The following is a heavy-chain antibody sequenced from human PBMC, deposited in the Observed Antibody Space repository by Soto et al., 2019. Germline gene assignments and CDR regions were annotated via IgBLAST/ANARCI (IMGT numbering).Heavy chain of an antibody. Sequence: QVQLVQSGAEVKKPGASVKVSCKASGYTFTGYYMHWVRQAPGQGLEWMGWINPNSGGTNYAQKFQGRVTMTRDTSISTAYMELSRLRSDDTAVYYCAREGANWTPMNYYGMDVWGQGTTVTVSS. D-gene: IGHD1-1*01. V-gene: IGHV1-2*02. CDR1: GYTFTGYY. J-gene: IGHJ6*02. CDR2: INPNSGGT. CDR3: AREGANWTPMNYYGMDV.